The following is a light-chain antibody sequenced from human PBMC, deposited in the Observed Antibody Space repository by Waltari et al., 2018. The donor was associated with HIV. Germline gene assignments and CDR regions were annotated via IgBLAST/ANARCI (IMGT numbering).Light chain of an antibody. CDR2: TAS. CDR1: QSISIY. J-gene: IGKJ5*01. CDR3: QHSYLAPFT. Sequence: DIEMTQSPSSLSASVGDRVTITCRTSQSISIYFNWYQQKPGKAPKLLIYTASTLQSGVPPRFSGSGSGTDFTLTIDGLQPEDFATYYCQHSYLAPFTFGQGTRLEIK. V-gene: IGKV1-39*01.